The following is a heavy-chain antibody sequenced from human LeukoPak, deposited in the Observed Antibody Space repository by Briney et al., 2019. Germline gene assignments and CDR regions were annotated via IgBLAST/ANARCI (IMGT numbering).Heavy chain of an antibody. Sequence: ASVKVSCKTSGYTFTGYSMHWVRQAPGQGIEWMGWINPNGGGTNFAQKFQGRVTMTGDTSISTAYMELSRLRSDDTAIYYCARVSVPVAGTSDYFDCWGQGTLVTVSS. CDR3: ARVSVPVAGTSDYFDC. J-gene: IGHJ4*02. CDR1: GYTFTGYS. CDR2: INPNGGGT. D-gene: IGHD6-19*01. V-gene: IGHV1-2*02.